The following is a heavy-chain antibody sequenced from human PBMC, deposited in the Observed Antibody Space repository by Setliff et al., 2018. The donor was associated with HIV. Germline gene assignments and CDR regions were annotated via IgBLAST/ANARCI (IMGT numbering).Heavy chain of an antibody. CDR1: GYTFSDYY. V-gene: IGHV1-69-2*01. CDR3: ATGRIPGIPAVIVY. Sequence: EASVKVSCKVSGYTFSDYYMHWVQQAPGKGLEWMGLVDPEGGKTIYAENFQGRVTITADTSTDTTYMKLSSLRSEDTAVYYCATGRIPGIPAVIVYWGQGTLVTVSS. CDR2: VDPEGGKT. D-gene: IGHD6-13*01. J-gene: IGHJ4*02.